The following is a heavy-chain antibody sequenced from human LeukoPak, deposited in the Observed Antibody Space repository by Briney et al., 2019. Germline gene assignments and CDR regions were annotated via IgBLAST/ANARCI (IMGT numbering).Heavy chain of an antibody. CDR2: ISYDGSNK. CDR3: ARDRSSSPGYGMDV. D-gene: IGHD6-13*01. Sequence: GGSLRLSCAASGFTFSSYAMHWVRQAPGKGLEWVVVISYDGSNKYYADSVKGRFTISRDNSKNTLYLQMNSLRAEDTAVYYCARDRSSSPGYGMDVWGQGTTVTVSS. CDR1: GFTFSSYA. V-gene: IGHV3-30-3*01. J-gene: IGHJ6*02.